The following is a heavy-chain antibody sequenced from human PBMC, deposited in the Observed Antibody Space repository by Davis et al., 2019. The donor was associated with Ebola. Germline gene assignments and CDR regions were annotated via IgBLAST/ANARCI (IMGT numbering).Heavy chain of an antibody. V-gene: IGHV3-66*01. CDR1: VFTVRTNY. CDR2: IYSGGST. J-gene: IGHJ6*02. CDR3: ERVPSTVTYNYYGMDV. Sequence: SCALSVFTVRTNYISCVRPAPRQGLEWVSVIYSGGSTYYADSVKGRFTISRDNSKNTLYHQMNSLRAEDTAVYYCERVPSTVTYNYYGMDVWGQGTTVTVSS. D-gene: IGHD4-11*01.